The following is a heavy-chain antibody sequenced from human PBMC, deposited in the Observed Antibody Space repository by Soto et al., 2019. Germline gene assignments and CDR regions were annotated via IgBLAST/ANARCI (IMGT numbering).Heavy chain of an antibody. CDR3: FGVLAATLDY. CDR2: LYYRGAT. CDR1: GGSMRNYF. Sequence: SETLSLTCTVSGGSMRNYFWTWIRQPPGKGLEWIGTLYYRGATDYNPSLKSRVTISVDTSKNQLSLNLSSVTAADTAVYYCFGVLAATLDYWGQGTRVTVSS. D-gene: IGHD2-21*02. J-gene: IGHJ4*01. V-gene: IGHV4-59*04.